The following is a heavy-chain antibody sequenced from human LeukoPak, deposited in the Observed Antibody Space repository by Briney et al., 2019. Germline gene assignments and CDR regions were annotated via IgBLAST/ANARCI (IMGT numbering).Heavy chain of an antibody. CDR2: INWNGGTT. CDR3: ARDGDYDWNYRSGFDY. D-gene: IGHD1-7*01. V-gene: IGHV3-20*04. J-gene: IGHJ4*02. CDR1: GFTFDDFG. Sequence: GGSLRLSCAASGFTFDDFGMSWVRQVPGKGLEWVSGINWNGGTTNYVDSVKGRFTISRDNAKNSLYLQMNSLRAEDTAVYYCARDGDYDWNYRSGFDYWGQGTLVTVSS.